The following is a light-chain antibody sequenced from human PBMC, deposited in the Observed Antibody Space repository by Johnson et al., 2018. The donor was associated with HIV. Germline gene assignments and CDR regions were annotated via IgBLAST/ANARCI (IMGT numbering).Light chain of an antibody. CDR1: SSNIGNNY. J-gene: IGLJ1*01. V-gene: IGLV1-51*02. CDR2: ENN. Sequence: QAVLTQPPSVSAAPGQKVTISCSGSSSNIGNNYVSWYQQLPGTAPKLLMFENNKRPSGIPDRFSGSKSGTSATLGITGLQTGDEADYYCGTWDTRLSVLYVFGSGTKVTVL. CDR3: GTWDTRLSVLYV.